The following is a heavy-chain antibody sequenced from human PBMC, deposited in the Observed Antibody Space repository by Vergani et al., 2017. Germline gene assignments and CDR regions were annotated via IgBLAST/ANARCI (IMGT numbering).Heavy chain of an antibody. CDR1: GGSISSYY. J-gene: IGHJ5*02. Sequence: QVQLQESGPGLVKPSETLSLTCTVSGGSISSYYWSWIRQPPGKGLEWIGYIYYSGSTNYNPSLKSRVPISVDTSKNQFSLKLSSVTAADTAVYYCARDLELGGLNWFDPWGQGTLVTVSS. CDR2: IYYSGST. V-gene: IGHV4-59*01. D-gene: IGHD6-6*01. CDR3: ARDLELGGLNWFDP.